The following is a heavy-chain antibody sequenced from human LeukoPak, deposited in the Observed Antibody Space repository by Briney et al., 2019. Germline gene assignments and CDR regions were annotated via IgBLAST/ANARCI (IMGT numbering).Heavy chain of an antibody. J-gene: IGHJ4*02. CDR2: ISYSGSA. V-gene: IGHV4-59*01. D-gene: IGHD4-17*01. CDR3: ARTLRGQNYYGYLDY. Sequence: ASETLSPTCTVSSGSISSDYWSWIRQPPGKGLEWIGYISYSGSANYNPSLKTRVTISIDKSKNQFSLKMTSVTAADTAVYYCARTLRGQNYYGYLDYWGQGTLVTVSS. CDR1: SGSISSDY.